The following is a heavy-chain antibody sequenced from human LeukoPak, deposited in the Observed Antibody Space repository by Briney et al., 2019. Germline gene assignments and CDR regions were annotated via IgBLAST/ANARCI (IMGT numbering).Heavy chain of an antibody. Sequence: PSETLSVTCTVSGGSISGSSYYWGWIRQPPGKGLEWIGSLYYSGSIYYNPSLKSRVTMSADTSKNQFSLNLSSMAAADTALYYCARQYYDSTGYYYFDYWDQGTLVTVSS. V-gene: IGHV4-39*01. D-gene: IGHD3-22*01. CDR1: GGSISGSSYY. J-gene: IGHJ4*02. CDR2: LYYSGSI. CDR3: ARQYYDSTGYYYFDY.